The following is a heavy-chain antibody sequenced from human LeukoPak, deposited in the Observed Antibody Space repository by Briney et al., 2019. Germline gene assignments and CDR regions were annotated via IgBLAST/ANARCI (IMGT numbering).Heavy chain of an antibody. D-gene: IGHD3-10*01. J-gene: IGHJ4*02. CDR3: AKGYYYGSGTYADPFDF. V-gene: IGHV4-30-2*01. CDR2: IHHSGST. Sequence: SETLSLTCAVSGGSISIGGYSWNWIRQPPGKGLEWIGYIHHSGSTSYNPSLKSRVTISVDRSKNQFSLKLSSVTAADTAVYYCAKGYYYGSGTYADPFDFWGQGALVTVSS. CDR1: GGSISIGGYS.